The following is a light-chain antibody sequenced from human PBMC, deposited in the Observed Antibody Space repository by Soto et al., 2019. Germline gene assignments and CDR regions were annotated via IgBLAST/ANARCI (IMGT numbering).Light chain of an antibody. V-gene: IGKV3-20*01. CDR2: DAS. Sequence: VLTQSPGTLSLSPRERATLSCRASQTVRNNYLAWYQQKPGQAPRLLIYDASSRATGIPDRFSGGGSGTDVTLTIIRLEPEDFAVDYCQQFSSYPLTFGGGTRLEIK. CDR1: QTVRNNY. CDR3: QQFSSYPLT. J-gene: IGKJ5*01.